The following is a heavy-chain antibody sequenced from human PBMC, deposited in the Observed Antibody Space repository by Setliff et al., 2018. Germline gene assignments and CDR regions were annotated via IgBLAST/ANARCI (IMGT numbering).Heavy chain of an antibody. Sequence: SETLSLTCSVSGDSISSSSYYWGWIRQPPGKGLEWIGSINYSGITYYSPSLKSRVIVSVDTSKNQFSLKLSSVTAADTAVYYCARLPWYCNGGNCYGYYTFDIWGQGTMVTVSS. D-gene: IGHD2-15*01. CDR3: ARLPWYCNGGNCYGYYTFDI. J-gene: IGHJ3*02. CDR2: INYSGIT. V-gene: IGHV4-39*01. CDR1: GDSISSSSYY.